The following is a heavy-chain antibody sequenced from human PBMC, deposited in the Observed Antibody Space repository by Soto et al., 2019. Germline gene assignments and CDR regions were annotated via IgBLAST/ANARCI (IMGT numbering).Heavy chain of an antibody. J-gene: IGHJ4*02. Sequence: EVQLVQTGGGLIQPGGSLRLSCAASGFTVSSPYMNWVRQAPGKGLEWVSVINSGGSTYYADSLKGRFTTSRDNSKNTLYLQMNSLRAEDTAVYYCARAGPQPFDYGGQGTLVTVSS. CDR3: ARAGPQPFDY. D-gene: IGHD5-18*01. CDR2: INSGGST. CDR1: GFTVSSPY. V-gene: IGHV3-53*02.